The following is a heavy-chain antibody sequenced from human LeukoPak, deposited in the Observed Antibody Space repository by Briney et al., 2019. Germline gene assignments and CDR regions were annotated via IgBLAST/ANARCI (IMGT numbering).Heavy chain of an antibody. V-gene: IGHV3-23*01. CDR1: GFTFSTFA. J-gene: IGHJ4*02. CDR2: IFPSGGEI. CDR3: ASPVLGYNYRLDY. D-gene: IGHD5-24*01. Sequence: GGSLRLSCAASGFTFSTFAMIWVRQPPGKGLEWVSSIFPSGGEIHYADSVKGRFTISRDNSKNTLYLQMNSLRAEDTAVYYCASPVLGYNYRLDYWGQGTLVTVSS.